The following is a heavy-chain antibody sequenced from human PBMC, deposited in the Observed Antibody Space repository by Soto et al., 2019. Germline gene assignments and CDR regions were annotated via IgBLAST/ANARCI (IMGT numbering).Heavy chain of an antibody. CDR1: GFTFIHYG. CDR3: AREGSCSSTSCYGDMGPDY. D-gene: IGHD2-2*01. J-gene: IGHJ4*02. Sequence: GGSLRLSCAASGFTFIHYGMHWVRQAPGKGLEWVAVIWYDGSNKYYADSVKGRFSISRDNSKNTLFLQLNSLRAEDTAVYYCAREGSCSSTSCYGDMGPDYWGQGTLVTVSS. V-gene: IGHV3-33*01. CDR2: IWYDGSNK.